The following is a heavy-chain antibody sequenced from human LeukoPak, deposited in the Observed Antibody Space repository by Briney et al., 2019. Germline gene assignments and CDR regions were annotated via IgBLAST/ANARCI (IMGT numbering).Heavy chain of an antibody. J-gene: IGHJ5*02. CDR2: IWYDGSNK. D-gene: IGHD2-15*01. V-gene: IGHV3-33*01. CDR1: GFTFSSYG. CDR3: ARSGCPGGSCYLRYSWLDL. Sequence: GRSLRLSCAASGFTFSSYGMHWVRQAPGKGLEWVAVIWYDGSNKYYADSVKGQFTISRDNAKNSLYLQMNSLRAEDTAVYYCARSGCPGGSCYLRYSWLDLWGRGTLVTVSS.